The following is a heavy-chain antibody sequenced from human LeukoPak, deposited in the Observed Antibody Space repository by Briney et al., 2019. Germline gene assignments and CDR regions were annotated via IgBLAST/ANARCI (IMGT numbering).Heavy chain of an antibody. V-gene: IGHV4-59*08. J-gene: IGHJ4*02. CDR3: ARLRFLEWLTAYFDY. Sequence: SETLSLTCTVSGGSISSYYWSWIRQPPGKGLEWIGYIYYSGSTNYNPSLKSRVTISVDTSKNQFSLKLSPVTAADTAVYYCARLRFLEWLTAYFDYWGQGTLVTVSS. CDR2: IYYSGST. D-gene: IGHD3-3*01. CDR1: GGSISSYY.